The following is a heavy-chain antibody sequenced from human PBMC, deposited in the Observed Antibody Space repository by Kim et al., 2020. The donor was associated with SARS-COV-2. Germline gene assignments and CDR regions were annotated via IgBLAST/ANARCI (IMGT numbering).Heavy chain of an antibody. Sequence: SVKVSCKASGFTFTSSAVQWVRQARGQRLEWIGWIVVGSGNTNYAQKFQERVTITRDMSTSTAYMELSSLRSEDTAVYYCAAEIGGELLWFGESKLWGQGTLVTVSS. D-gene: IGHD3-10*01. CDR3: AAEIGGELLWFGESKL. V-gene: IGHV1-58*01. CDR1: GFTFTSSA. J-gene: IGHJ4*02. CDR2: IVVGSGNT.